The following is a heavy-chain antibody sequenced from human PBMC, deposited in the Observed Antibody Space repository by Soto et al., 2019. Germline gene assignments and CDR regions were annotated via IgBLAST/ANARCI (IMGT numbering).Heavy chain of an antibody. CDR1: GGSISSSSYY. V-gene: IGHV4-39*01. J-gene: IGHJ4*02. CDR3: ARHPPSDYYDFWSGYFPYYFDY. Sequence: SETLSLTCTVSGGSISSSSYYWGWIRQPPGKGLEWIGSIYYSGSTYYNPSLKSRVTISVDTSKNQFSLKLSSVTAADTAVYYCARHPPSDYYDFWSGYFPYYFDYWGQGTLVTVSS. CDR2: IYYSGST. D-gene: IGHD3-3*01.